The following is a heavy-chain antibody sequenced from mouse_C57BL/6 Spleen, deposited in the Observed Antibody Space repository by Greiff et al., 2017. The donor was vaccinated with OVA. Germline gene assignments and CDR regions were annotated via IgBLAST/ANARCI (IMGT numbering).Heavy chain of an antibody. V-gene: IGHV5-17*01. D-gene: IGHD1-1*01. J-gene: IGHJ1*03. CDR2: ISSGSSTI. CDR1: GFTFSDYG. Sequence: EVQGVESGGGLVKPGGSLKLSCAASGFTFSDYGMHWVRQAPEKGLEWVAYISSGSSTIYYADTVKGRFTISRDNAKNTLFLQMTSLRSEDTAMYYCARPDYYGSPYWYFDVWGTGTTVTVSS. CDR3: ARPDYYGSPYWYFDV.